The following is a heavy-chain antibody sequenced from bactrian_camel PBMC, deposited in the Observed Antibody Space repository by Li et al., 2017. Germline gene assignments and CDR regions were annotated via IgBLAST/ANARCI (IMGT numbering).Heavy chain of an antibody. Sequence: HVQLVESGGGSVQAGGSLRLSCEASGYTYGSNFMGWFRQAPGKEREGVAVINSDSRTSYADSVKCRFTISVNNAKNTVTLQINSLRPEDTANYYCATEGPPCGTRQWEPGTQVTV. J-gene: IGHJ4*01. CDR2: INSDSRT. D-gene: IGHD2*01. V-gene: IGHV3S53*01. CDR1: GYTYGSNF.